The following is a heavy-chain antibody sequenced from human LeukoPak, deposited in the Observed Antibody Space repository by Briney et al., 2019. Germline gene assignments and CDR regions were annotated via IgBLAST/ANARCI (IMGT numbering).Heavy chain of an antibody. J-gene: IGHJ5*02. CDR3: ARVGSSWYAWFDP. CDR1: GGTFSSYA. D-gene: IGHD6-13*01. V-gene: IGHV1-69*05. CDR2: IIPIFGTA. Sequence: VASVKVSCKASGGTFSSYAISWVRQAPGQGLEWMGGIIPIFGTANYAQKFQGRVTITTDESTSTAYTELSSLRSEDTAVYYCARVGSSWYAWFDPWGQGTLVTVSS.